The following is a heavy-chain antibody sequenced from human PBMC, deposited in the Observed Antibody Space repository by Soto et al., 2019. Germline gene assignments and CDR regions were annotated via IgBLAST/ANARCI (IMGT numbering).Heavy chain of an antibody. CDR3: ARLEGLATISYYFDF. D-gene: IGHD3-9*01. V-gene: IGHV4-39*01. J-gene: IGHJ4*02. Sequence: QLQLQESGPGLVKPSETLSLTCSVSDDSINSDKYYWGWIRQPPWKGLEWIGSIYYRGNAYYNPSLRTRVTISLDKSRSQYSLKLNSVTAADSAVYFCARLEGLATISYYFDFWGPGALVTVSS. CDR1: DDSINSDKYY. CDR2: IYYRGNA.